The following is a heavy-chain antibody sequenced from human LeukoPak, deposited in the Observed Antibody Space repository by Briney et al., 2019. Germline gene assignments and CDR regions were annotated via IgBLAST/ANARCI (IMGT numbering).Heavy chain of an antibody. CDR3: AGNYDFWSGYYSYYYGMDV. V-gene: IGHV3-23*01. D-gene: IGHD3-3*01. CDR2: ISGSGGST. CDR1: GFTFSSYA. J-gene: IGHJ6*02. Sequence: GGSPRLSCAASGFTFSSYAMSWVRQAPGKGLEWVSAISGSGGSTYYADSVKGRFTISRDNSKNTLYLQMNSLRAEDTAVYYCAGNYDFWSGYYSYYYGMDVWGQGTTVTVSS.